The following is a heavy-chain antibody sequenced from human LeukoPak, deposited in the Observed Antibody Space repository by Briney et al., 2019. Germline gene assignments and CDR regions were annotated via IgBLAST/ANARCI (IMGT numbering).Heavy chain of an antibody. CDR2: INGASFLI. CDR1: GFTFSSYS. Sequence: GGSLRLSCAASGFTFSSYSMNWVRQAPGKGLERVSYINGASFLIHYADSVKGRFTISRDNVKHSLNLQMNSLRNEDTAVYYCAREGYYGAFDIWGQGTVVTVSS. V-gene: IGHV3-48*02. J-gene: IGHJ3*02. CDR3: AREGYYGAFDI. D-gene: IGHD3-10*01.